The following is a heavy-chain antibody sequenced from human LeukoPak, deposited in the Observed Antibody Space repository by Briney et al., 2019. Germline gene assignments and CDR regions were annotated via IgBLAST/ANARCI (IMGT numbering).Heavy chain of an antibody. CDR2: IDTSSAYT. Sequence: PGGSLRLSCAASSSFGFTFSNTCMSWVRQAPGKGLEWVSSIDTSSAYTYYADSVKGRFTISRDNAKNSLSLQMNSLRGEDTAVYYCARDSSSFPSPWGQGTLVTVSS. J-gene: IGHJ5*02. D-gene: IGHD6-6*01. V-gene: IGHV3-21*01. CDR3: ARDSSSFPSP. CDR1: SSFGFTFSNTC.